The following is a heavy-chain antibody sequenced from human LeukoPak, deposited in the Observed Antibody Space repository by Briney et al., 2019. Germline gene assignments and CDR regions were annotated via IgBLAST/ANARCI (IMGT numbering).Heavy chain of an antibody. CDR2: ITPIFGTA. D-gene: IGHD3-22*01. Sequence: SVKVSCKASGGTFSSYAISWVRQAPGQGLEWMGGITPIFGTANYAQKFQGRVTITTDESTSTAYMELSSLRSEDTAVYYCARDTRDDSSGYIPYYYYYYMDVWGKGTTVTVSS. CDR3: ARDTRDDSSGYIPYYYYYYMDV. V-gene: IGHV1-69*05. CDR1: GGTFSSYA. J-gene: IGHJ6*03.